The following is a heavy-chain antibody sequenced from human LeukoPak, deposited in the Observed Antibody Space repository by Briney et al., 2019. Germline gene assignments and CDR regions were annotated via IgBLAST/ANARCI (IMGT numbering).Heavy chain of an antibody. Sequence: GGSLRLSCAASGFTFSNAWMSWVRQVPGKGLEWVGRIKSKTDGGTTDYAAPVKGRFTISRDDSKNTLYLQMNSLKTEDTAVYYCTTERQTIFGVVIIEYYYYGMDVWGQGTTVTVSS. CDR2: IKSKTDGGTT. V-gene: IGHV3-15*01. D-gene: IGHD3-3*01. CDR1: GFTFSNAW. J-gene: IGHJ6*02. CDR3: TTERQTIFGVVIIEYYYYGMDV.